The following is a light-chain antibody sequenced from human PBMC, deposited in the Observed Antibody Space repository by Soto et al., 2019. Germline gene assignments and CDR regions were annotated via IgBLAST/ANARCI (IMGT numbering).Light chain of an antibody. Sequence: VLTQSPGTRSLSPGGRATLSCRASQSVSRRLAWYQQRPGQSPRLLISGASMRASGVPVRFIGSGSGTDGTLTITRLETEDCAVYYCQQYGGSPITFGLGTRLEIK. CDR3: QQYGGSPIT. CDR2: GAS. J-gene: IGKJ5*01. CDR1: QSVSRR. V-gene: IGKV3-20*01.